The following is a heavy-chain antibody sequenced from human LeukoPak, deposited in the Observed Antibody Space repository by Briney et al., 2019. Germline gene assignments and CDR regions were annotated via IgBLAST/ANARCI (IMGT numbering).Heavy chain of an antibody. Sequence: GRSLRLSCAASGFTFSSYAMHWVRQAPGKGLEWVAVISYDGSNKYYADSVKGRFTISRDNSKNTLYLQMNSLRAEDTAVYYCARDRMVRGVYPSDYWGQGTLVTVSS. CDR3: ARDRMVRGVYPSDY. V-gene: IGHV3-30-3*01. J-gene: IGHJ4*02. D-gene: IGHD3-10*01. CDR1: GFTFSSYA. CDR2: ISYDGSNK.